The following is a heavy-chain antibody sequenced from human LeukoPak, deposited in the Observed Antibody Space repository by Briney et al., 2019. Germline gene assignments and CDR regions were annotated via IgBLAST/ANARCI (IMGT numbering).Heavy chain of an antibody. CDR1: GFTFSSYS. V-gene: IGHV3-23*01. CDR2: ISGSGGST. Sequence: PGGSLRLSCAASGFTFSSYSMNWVRQAPGKGLEWVSAISGSGGSTYYADSVKGRFTISRDNSKNTLYLQMNSLRAEDTAVYYCAKDRVITIFGVVTYWGQGALVTVSS. CDR3: AKDRVITIFGVVTY. J-gene: IGHJ4*02. D-gene: IGHD3-3*01.